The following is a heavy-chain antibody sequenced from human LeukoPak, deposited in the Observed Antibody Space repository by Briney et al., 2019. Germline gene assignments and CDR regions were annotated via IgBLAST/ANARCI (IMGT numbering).Heavy chain of an antibody. CDR3: ARSAGGNYFDY. V-gene: IGHV3-21*01. J-gene: IGHJ4*02. Sequence: GGSLRLSCAASGFTFDNYNMNWVRQAPGKGLEWVSSISSGTNYIFEADSEKGRFPVTKDTALNSLSLQMNSLRADDTAVYYCARSAGGNYFDYWDQGTLVTVSS. CDR2: ISSGTNYI. CDR1: GFTFDNYN. D-gene: IGHD2-8*02.